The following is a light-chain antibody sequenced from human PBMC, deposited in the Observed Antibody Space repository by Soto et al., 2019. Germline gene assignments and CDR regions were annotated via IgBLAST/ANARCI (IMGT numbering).Light chain of an antibody. CDR2: DAS. CDR1: QSVSSY. Sequence: NVLTQSPATLSLSPGERATLSCRAGQSVSSYLAWYQQKPGQAPRLLIYDASNRATGIPARFSGSGSGTDFTLTISSLEPEDFAVYYCQQRSNWPPALTFGGGTKVDI. V-gene: IGKV3-11*01. CDR3: QQRSNWPPALT. J-gene: IGKJ4*01.